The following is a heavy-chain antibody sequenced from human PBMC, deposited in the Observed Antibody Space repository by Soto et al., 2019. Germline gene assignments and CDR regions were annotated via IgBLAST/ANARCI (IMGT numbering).Heavy chain of an antibody. CDR1: GFDLRLYS. Sequence: QVQLVQSGGGGVQPGRSLRLSCSAAGFDLRLYSIHWFRQAPGKVLEWVALISHDGNSQYYRDSTKGRFTISRDTSKKPISLQMNSVRTEDTSVYYCARDDDYDGDHWGKGALVTVAS. D-gene: IGHD3-16*01. CDR3: ARDDDYDGDH. CDR2: ISHDGNSQ. J-gene: IGHJ4*02. V-gene: IGHV3-30-3*01.